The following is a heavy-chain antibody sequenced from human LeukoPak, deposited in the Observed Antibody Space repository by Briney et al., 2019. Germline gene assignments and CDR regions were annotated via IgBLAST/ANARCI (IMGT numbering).Heavy chain of an antibody. CDR3: ANHGGYYDSSGYYYAQEAWFDP. CDR1: GFTFSSYG. V-gene: IGHV3-30*02. Sequence: GGSLRLSCAASGFTFSSYGMHWVRQAPGKGLEWVAFIRYDGSNKYYADSVKGRFTISRDNSKNTLYLQMNSLRAEDTAVYYCANHGGYYDSSGYYYAQEAWFDPWGQGTLVTVSS. CDR2: IRYDGSNK. D-gene: IGHD3-22*01. J-gene: IGHJ5*02.